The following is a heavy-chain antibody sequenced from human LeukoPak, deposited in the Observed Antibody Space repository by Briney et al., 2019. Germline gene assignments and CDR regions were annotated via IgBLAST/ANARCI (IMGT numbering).Heavy chain of an antibody. J-gene: IGHJ4*02. CDR2: ITGSGGST. D-gene: IGHD3-10*01. CDR3: AKVMYYYGSGNETDY. CDR1: GFTFSSYA. Sequence: GGSLRLSCVASGFTFSSYAMNWVRQAPGKGLEWVSAITGSGGSTYYADSVKGRFTISRDNSKNTLYLQMNSLRAEDTAVYYCAKVMYYYGSGNETDYWGQGTLVTVSS. V-gene: IGHV3-23*01.